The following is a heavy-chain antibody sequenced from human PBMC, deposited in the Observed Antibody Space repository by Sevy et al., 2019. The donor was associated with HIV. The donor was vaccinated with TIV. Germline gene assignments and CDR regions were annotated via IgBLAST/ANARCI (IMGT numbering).Heavy chain of an antibody. CDR1: GFTFSTYW. CDR3: ARESRGSLEGFDI. V-gene: IGHV3-74*01. J-gene: IGHJ3*02. D-gene: IGHD1-26*01. Sequence: GGSLRLSCAASGFTFSTYWMHWVRQAPGKGLVWVSRINSDGNYRSYVESVEDRFTISRDNAQNTLFLQMSSLRVEDTAVYYCARESRGSLEGFDIWGQGTMVTVS. CDR2: INSDGNYR.